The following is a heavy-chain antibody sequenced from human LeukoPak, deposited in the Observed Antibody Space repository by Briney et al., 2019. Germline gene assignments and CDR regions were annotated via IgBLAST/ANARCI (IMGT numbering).Heavy chain of an antibody. Sequence: PSETLSLTCAVYGGSFSGYYWSWIRQPPGKGLEWIGEINHSGSTYYNPSLKSRVTISVDTSKNQFSLKLSSVTAADTAVYYCARVGGTMVRGVIITVPRIFDYWGQGTLVTVSS. J-gene: IGHJ4*02. CDR1: GGSFSGYY. CDR3: ARVGGTMVRGVIITVPRIFDY. D-gene: IGHD3-10*01. CDR2: INHSGST. V-gene: IGHV4-34*01.